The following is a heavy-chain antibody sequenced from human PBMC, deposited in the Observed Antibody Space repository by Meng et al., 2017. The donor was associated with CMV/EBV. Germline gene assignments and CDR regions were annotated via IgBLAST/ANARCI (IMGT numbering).Heavy chain of an antibody. CDR1: GFTFSNAW. V-gene: IGHV3-15*01. CDR2: IKSETDGGTT. D-gene: IGHD3-3*01. J-gene: IGHJ5*02. CDR3: TTYTYYDFWSGEYNWFDP. Sequence: GESLKISCAASGFTFSNAWMSWVRQAPGKGLEWVGRIKSETDGGTTDYAAPVKGRFTISRDDSKNTLYLQMNSLKTEDTAVYYCTTYTYYDFWSGEYNWFDPWGQGTLVTVSS.